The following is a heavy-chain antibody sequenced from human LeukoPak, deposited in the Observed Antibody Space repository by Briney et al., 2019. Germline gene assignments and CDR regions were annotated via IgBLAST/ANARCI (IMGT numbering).Heavy chain of an antibody. CDR1: GFTFSSYA. Sequence: GGSLRLSCAVSGFTFSSYAMNWVRQAPGKGLEWVSAISGSGGSTYYADSVKGRFTISRDNSRNTLYLQMNSLRAEDTALYYCAKDGDTVSGTYYFDMDVWGKGTTVTISS. J-gene: IGHJ6*03. D-gene: IGHD1-26*01. CDR2: ISGSGGST. V-gene: IGHV3-23*01. CDR3: AKDGDTVSGTYYFDMDV.